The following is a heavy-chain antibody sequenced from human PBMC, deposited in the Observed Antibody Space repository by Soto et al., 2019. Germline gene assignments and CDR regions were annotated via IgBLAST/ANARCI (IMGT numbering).Heavy chain of an antibody. CDR1: GFTFSSYA. CDR2: IRGSSGTK. Sequence: GGSLRLSCAASGFTFSSYAMSWVRQAPGKGLEWVSDIRGSSGTKYYADSVKGRFTISRDNAKNSLYLQMNSLRAEDTAVYYCARDQLYYNDISGRPLNAFDVWGQGTMVTVSS. CDR3: ARDQLYYNDISGRPLNAFDV. J-gene: IGHJ3*01. D-gene: IGHD3-22*01. V-gene: IGHV3-48*01.